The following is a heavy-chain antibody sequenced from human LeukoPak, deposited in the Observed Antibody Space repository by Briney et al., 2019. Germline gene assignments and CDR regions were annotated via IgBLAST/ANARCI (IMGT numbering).Heavy chain of an antibody. V-gene: IGHV4-4*07. CDR1: GASISSYY. D-gene: IGHD3-3*01. J-gene: IGHJ4*02. CDR2: IYTSGST. Sequence: SATLSLTCGVSGASISSYYWSWIRQPAGKALEWIGRIYTSGSTDYNPSLKSRVTMSVDTSKNQFSLKLSSVTAADTAVYYCARDARGWSGFDYWGQGTLVTVSS. CDR3: ARDARGWSGFDY.